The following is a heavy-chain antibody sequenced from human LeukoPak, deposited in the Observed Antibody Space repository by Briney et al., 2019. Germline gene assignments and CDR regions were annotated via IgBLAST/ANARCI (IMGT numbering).Heavy chain of an antibody. J-gene: IGHJ4*02. Sequence: PPETLSLTCTVSGGSISSYYWSWIRQPAGKGLEWIGRIYTSGSTNYNPSLRSRVTMSVDTSKNQFSLKLSSVTAADTAVYYCARDLYYDSSGWFFDYWGQGTLVTVSS. CDR3: ARDLYYDSSGWFFDY. CDR2: IYTSGST. V-gene: IGHV4-4*07. CDR1: GGSISSYY. D-gene: IGHD3-22*01.